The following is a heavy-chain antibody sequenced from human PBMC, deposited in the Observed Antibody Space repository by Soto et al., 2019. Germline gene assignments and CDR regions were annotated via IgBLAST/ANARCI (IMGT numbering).Heavy chain of an antibody. V-gene: IGHV3-33*01. CDR2: IWYDGSNK. CDR3: ARGDDILDCPLDPFAI. D-gene: IGHD3-9*01. CDR1: GFTFSSYG. Sequence: TGGSLRLSCAASGFTFSSYGMHWVRQAPGKGLEWVAVIWYDGSNKYYADSVKGRFTISRDNSKNTLYLQMNSLRAEDTAVYYCARGDDILDCPLDPFAIPAQGTIVPVSS. J-gene: IGHJ3*02.